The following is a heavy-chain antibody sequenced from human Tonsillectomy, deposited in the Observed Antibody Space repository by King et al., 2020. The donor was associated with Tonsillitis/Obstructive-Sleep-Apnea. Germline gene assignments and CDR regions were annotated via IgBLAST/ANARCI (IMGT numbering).Heavy chain of an antibody. V-gene: IGHV3-15*01. CDR3: ATESLASRSWTFDY. CDR1: GFTFSTVY. CDR2: IKSKTVGETT. J-gene: IGHJ4*02. Sequence: VQLVESGGGLVEPGGSLRLSCAASGFTFSTVYITWLRQAPGKGLEWVGRIKSKTVGETTEYAAPVKGRFIISRDDSKNMMYVQMNSLKTEDTAVYYCATESLASRSWTFDYWGQGALVTVSS. D-gene: IGHD6-6*01.